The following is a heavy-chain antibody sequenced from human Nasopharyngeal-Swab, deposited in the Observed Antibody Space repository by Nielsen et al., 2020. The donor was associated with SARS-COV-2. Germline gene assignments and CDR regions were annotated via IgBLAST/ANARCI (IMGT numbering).Heavy chain of an antibody. D-gene: IGHD6-19*01. CDR1: GFTSSSYS. J-gene: IGHJ3*02. Sequence: GESLKISCAASGFTSSSYSMNWVRQAPGKGLEWVSSISSSSSYIYYADSVKGRFTISRDNAKNSLYLQMNSLRAEDTAVYYCARDRRPSSGWYSSAFDIWGQGTMVTVSS. CDR3: ARDRRPSSGWYSSAFDI. CDR2: ISSSSSYI. V-gene: IGHV3-21*01.